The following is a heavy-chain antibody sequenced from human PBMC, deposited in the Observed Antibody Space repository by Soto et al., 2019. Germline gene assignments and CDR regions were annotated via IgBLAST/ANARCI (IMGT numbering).Heavy chain of an antibody. Sequence: QTLSLTCTVSGDSISSGGYYWSWIRQPPGKGLEWIGHIFDSGTTYTNPSLRSQVAISLDTSKNHFSLTLSSVTAADTAVYYCARGPSGDKVHYWGQGALVTVS. CDR2: IFDSGTT. D-gene: IGHD7-27*01. CDR3: ARGPSGDKVHY. V-gene: IGHV4-30-4*08. J-gene: IGHJ4*02. CDR1: GDSISSGGYY.